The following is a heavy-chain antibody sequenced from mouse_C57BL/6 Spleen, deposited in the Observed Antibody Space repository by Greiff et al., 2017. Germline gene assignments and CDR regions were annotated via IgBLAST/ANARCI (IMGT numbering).Heavy chain of an antibody. D-gene: IGHD4-1*01. CDR3: AREVGPRRYYFDY. Sequence: VQLQQPGTELVKPGASVKLSCKASGYTFTSYWMHWVKQRPGQGLEWIGNINPSNGGTNYNEKFKSKATLTVDKSSSTAYMQLSSLTSEDSAVYYCAREVGPRRYYFDYWGQGTTLTVSS. V-gene: IGHV1-53*01. J-gene: IGHJ2*01. CDR2: INPSNGGT. CDR1: GYTFTSYW.